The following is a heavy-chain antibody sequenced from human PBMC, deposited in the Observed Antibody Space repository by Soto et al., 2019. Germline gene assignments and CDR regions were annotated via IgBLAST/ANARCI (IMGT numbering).Heavy chain of an antibody. Sequence: ASVKVSGKSSGYAFTGYYIHWVRQAPGQGLEWMGWINPNSGDTNYAQKFQGRVTMTRDTSFSTAYMELSSLRSDDTAVYYCATRYSYVHFWGQGTLVTVSS. CDR2: INPNSGDT. V-gene: IGHV1-2*02. J-gene: IGHJ4*02. CDR3: ATRYSYVHF. D-gene: IGHD5-18*01. CDR1: GYAFTGYY.